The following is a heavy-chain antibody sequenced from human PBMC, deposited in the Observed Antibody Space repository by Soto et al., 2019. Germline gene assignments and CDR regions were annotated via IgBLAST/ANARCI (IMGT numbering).Heavy chain of an antibody. J-gene: IGHJ4*02. CDR2: INPNSGGT. V-gene: IGHV1-2*02. CDR1: GYTFTGYY. CDR3: ARDMEKGGGSAGFDY. D-gene: IGHD2-15*01. Sequence: ASVKVSCKASGYTFTGYYMHWVRQAPGQGLEWMGWINPNSGGTKYPQKFQGRVTMTRDTSITTVYMSLTGLKSDDTAVYYCARDMEKGGGSAGFDYCGQGTMLTV.